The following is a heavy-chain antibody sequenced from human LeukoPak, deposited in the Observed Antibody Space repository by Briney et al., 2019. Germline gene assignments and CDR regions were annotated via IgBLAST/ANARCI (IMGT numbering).Heavy chain of an antibody. CDR1: GFTFSSYA. V-gene: IGHV3-23*01. J-gene: IGHJ4*02. CDR3: AKVGYDFWSGYYNLDY. CDR2: ISGSGGST. Sequence: GGSLRLSCAASGFTFSSYAMSWVRQAPGKGLEWVSAISGSGGSTYYADSVKGRFTISRDNSKNTLYLQMNSMRAEDTAVYYCAKVGYDFWSGYYNLDYWGQGTLVTVSS. D-gene: IGHD3-3*01.